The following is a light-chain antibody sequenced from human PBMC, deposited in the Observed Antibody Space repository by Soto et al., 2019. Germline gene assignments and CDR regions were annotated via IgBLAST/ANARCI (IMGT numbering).Light chain of an antibody. CDR1: SSDVGGYNY. CDR2: EVI. Sequence: QSVLTQPPSASGSPGQSVAISCTGTSSDVGGYNYVSWYQQHPGKAPKLMIFEVIQRPSGVPDRFSGSKSGNTASLTVSGLQAEDEADYYCSSYAGNNFYVLGTGTKLTVL. J-gene: IGLJ1*01. CDR3: SSYAGNNFYV. V-gene: IGLV2-8*01.